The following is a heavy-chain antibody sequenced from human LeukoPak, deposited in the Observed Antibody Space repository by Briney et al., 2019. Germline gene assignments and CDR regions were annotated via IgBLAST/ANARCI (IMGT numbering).Heavy chain of an antibody. CDR2: INPNSGGI. D-gene: IGHD3-10*01. J-gene: IGHJ4*02. CDR1: GYTFTGYY. V-gene: IGHV1-2*02. CDR3: ARGGDASSGSPYFFDY. Sequence: GASVKVSCKASGYTFTGYYIHWVRQAPGHGLEWMGWINPNSGGIKYAQKFEGRVTMTGDTSISTAYMELISLRSDDTAVYFCARGGDASSGSPYFFDYWGQETLVTVSS.